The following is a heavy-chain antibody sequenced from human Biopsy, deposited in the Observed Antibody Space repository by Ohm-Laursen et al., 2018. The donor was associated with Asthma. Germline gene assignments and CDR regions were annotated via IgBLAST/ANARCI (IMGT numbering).Heavy chain of an antibody. V-gene: IGHV1-3*01. CDR2: INAGNGNT. Sequence: ASVKVSCNASGYNFISFAIHWVRQAPGQRLEWMGWINAGNGNTKYSQKFQGRVTITRDTSASTAYMELRSLRSEDTATYYCARTYYDFLTGQVKDVFGVWGQGTMVTVSS. CDR1: GYNFISFA. D-gene: IGHD3-9*01. J-gene: IGHJ3*01. CDR3: ARTYYDFLTGQVKDVFGV.